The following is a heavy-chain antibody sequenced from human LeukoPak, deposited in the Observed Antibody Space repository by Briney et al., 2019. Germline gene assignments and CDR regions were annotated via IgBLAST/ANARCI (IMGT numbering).Heavy chain of an antibody. J-gene: IGHJ4*02. V-gene: IGHV3-48*01. CDR2: ISSSSNTI. Sequence: GGSLRLSCAASGFTFSSYSMSWVRQAPGKGLEWLSYISSSSNTIYYADSVKGRFPISRDNGKNSLYLQMNSLRAEDTEVYYCARAKGSGSYLDYWGQGTLVTVSS. CDR3: ARAKGSGSYLDY. CDR1: GFTFSSYS. D-gene: IGHD3-10*01.